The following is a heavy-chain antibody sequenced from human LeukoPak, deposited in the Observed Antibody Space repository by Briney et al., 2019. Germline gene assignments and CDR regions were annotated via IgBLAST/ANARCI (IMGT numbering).Heavy chain of an antibody. J-gene: IGHJ3*02. V-gene: IGHV4-31*03. CDR3: ARDPPGHGYSGSFWPYAFDI. Sequence: SSQTLSLTCTVSGDSISSGGYYWSWIRQHPGKGLEWIGYIYYSGTTYYSPSLKSRVTISVDTSKNQFSLKLSSVTAADTAVYYCARDPPGHGYSGSFWPYAFDIWGQGTMVTVSS. D-gene: IGHD1-26*01. CDR1: GDSISSGGYY. CDR2: IYYSGTT.